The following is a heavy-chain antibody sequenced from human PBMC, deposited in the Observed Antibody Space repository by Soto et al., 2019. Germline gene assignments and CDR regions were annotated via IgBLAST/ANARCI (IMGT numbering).Heavy chain of an antibody. J-gene: IGHJ3*02. CDR1: GFTFSSYA. CDR3: AKDQVGPMVRDAFDI. CDR2: ISGSGGST. V-gene: IGHV3-23*01. Sequence: PGGSLRLSCAASGFTFSSYAMSWVRQAPGKGLEWVSAISGSGGSTYYADSVKGRFTISRDNSKNTLYLQMNSLGAEDTAVYYCAKDQVGPMVRDAFDIWGQGTMVTVSS. D-gene: IGHD3-10*01.